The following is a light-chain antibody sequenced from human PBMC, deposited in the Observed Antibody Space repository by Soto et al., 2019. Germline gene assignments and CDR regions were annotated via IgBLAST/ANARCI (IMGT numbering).Light chain of an antibody. CDR3: QHYNRYSEA. Sequence: DIQMTQSHSTLSGSVGDRVTITCRASQTMSSWLAWYQQKPGKAPKLLIYKASTLKSGVPSRFSSSGSGSEFTLTISSLQPDDFATYYCQHYNRYSEAFGQGTKVELK. J-gene: IGKJ1*01. V-gene: IGKV1-5*03. CDR1: QTMSSW. CDR2: KAS.